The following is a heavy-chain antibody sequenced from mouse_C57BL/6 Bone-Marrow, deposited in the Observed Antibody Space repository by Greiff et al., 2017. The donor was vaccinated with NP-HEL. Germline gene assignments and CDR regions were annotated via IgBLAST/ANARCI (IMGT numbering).Heavy chain of an antibody. V-gene: IGHV1-85*01. CDR3: AREAYSKGFAY. J-gene: IGHJ3*01. D-gene: IGHD2-5*01. Sequence: VQLHQSGPELVKPGASVKLSCKASGYTFTSYDINWVKQRPGQGLEWIGWIYPRDGSTKYNEKFKGKATLTVDTSSSTAYMELHSLTSEDSAVYFCAREAYSKGFAYWGQGTLVTVSA. CDR1: GYTFTSYD. CDR2: IYPRDGST.